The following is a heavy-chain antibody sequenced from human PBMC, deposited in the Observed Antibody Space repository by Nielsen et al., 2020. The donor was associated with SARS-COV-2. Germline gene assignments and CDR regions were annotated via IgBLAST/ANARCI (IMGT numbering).Heavy chain of an antibody. D-gene: IGHD3-16*02. J-gene: IGHJ6*02. V-gene: IGHV3-33*01. CDR1: GFTFSSYG. Sequence: GGSLRLSCAASGFTFSSYGIHWVRQAPGKGLEWVAVIWYDGSNKYYADSVKGRFTISRDNSKNTLYLQMNSLRAEDTAVYYCAGHLSWYGMDVWGQGTTVTVSS. CDR2: IWYDGSNK. CDR3: AGHLSWYGMDV.